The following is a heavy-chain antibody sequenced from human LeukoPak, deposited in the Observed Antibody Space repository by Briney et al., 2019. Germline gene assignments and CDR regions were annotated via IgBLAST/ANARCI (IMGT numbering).Heavy chain of an antibody. CDR3: ARWHVSQSSPRPFDY. CDR1: GGSFSGYY. Sequence: SETLSLTCAVYGGSFSGYYWSWIRQPPGKGLEWIGEINHSGSTNYNPSLKSRVTISVDTSKNQFSLKLSSVTAADTAVYYCARWHVSQSSPRPFDYWGQGTLVTVSS. CDR2: INHSGST. V-gene: IGHV4-34*01. D-gene: IGHD3-16*01. J-gene: IGHJ4*02.